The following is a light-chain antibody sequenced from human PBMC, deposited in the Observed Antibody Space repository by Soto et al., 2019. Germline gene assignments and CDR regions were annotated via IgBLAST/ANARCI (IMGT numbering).Light chain of an antibody. Sequence: QSALTQPASVSGSPGQSITISYTGTSSDVGGYNYVSWYQQQSGKAPKLMIHEVSNRPSGVSNRFSGSKSGNTASLTISGLQAEDEDDYYCSSYTSSRAYVFGIGTKLTVL. J-gene: IGLJ1*01. CDR2: EVS. V-gene: IGLV2-14*01. CDR3: SSYTSSRAYV. CDR1: SSDVGGYNY.